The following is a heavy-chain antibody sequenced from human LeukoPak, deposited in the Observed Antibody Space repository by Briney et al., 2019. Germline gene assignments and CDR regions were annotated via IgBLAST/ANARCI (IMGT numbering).Heavy chain of an antibody. D-gene: IGHD4-23*01. CDR3: ARDADGGPEGYFDY. Sequence: GASVKVPCKASGYTFTSYGISWVRQAPGQGLEWMGWISAYNGNTNYAQKLQGRVTMTTDTSTSTAYMELRSLRSDDTAVYYCARDADGGPEGYFDYWGQGTLVTVSS. CDR2: ISAYNGNT. CDR1: GYTFTSYG. V-gene: IGHV1-18*01. J-gene: IGHJ4*02.